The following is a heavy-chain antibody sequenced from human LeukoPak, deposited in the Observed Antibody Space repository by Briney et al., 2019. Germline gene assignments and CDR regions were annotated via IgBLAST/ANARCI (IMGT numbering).Heavy chain of an antibody. CDR3: ARSSIPVEVRYFDY. J-gene: IGHJ4*02. CDR1: GYTFTGYY. V-gene: IGHV1-2*02. Sequence: GASVKVSCKASGYTFTGYYMHWVRQAPGQGLEWMGWINPNSGGTNYAQKFQGRVTMTRDTSIGTAYMELGRLRSDDTAVYYCARSSIPVEVRYFDYWGQGTLVTVSS. D-gene: IGHD2-21*01. CDR2: INPNSGGT.